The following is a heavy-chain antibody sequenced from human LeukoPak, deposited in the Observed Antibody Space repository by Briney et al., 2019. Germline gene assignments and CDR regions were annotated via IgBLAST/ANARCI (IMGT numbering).Heavy chain of an antibody. D-gene: IGHD3-10*01. CDR3: ATHLVPKGVPHDAFDI. Sequence: SETLSLTCTVSSGSINTYYWSWIRQPAGKRLEWIGRIYTSGSTNYNPSLKSRVTVSVDTSKNQFSLRLSSVTAADTAVYYCATHLVPKGVPHDAFDIWGQGTVVTVSS. V-gene: IGHV4-4*07. J-gene: IGHJ3*02. CDR1: SGSINTYY. CDR2: IYTSGST.